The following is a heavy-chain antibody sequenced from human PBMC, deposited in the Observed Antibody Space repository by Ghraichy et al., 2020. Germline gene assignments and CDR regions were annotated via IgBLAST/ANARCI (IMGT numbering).Heavy chain of an antibody. CDR1: GFTLSSYA. CDR3: AKGSPYTTGWYDFDY. D-gene: IGHD6-19*01. V-gene: IGHV3-23*01. Sequence: GGSLRLSCAGSGFTLSSYAMSWVRQTPGKGLEWVSVISSSGDRRYYADSVKGRFTISRDNSENTLYLQMNSLRAEDTALYYCAKGSPYTTGWYDFDYWGQGTLVTVSS. J-gene: IGHJ4*02. CDR2: ISSSGDRR.